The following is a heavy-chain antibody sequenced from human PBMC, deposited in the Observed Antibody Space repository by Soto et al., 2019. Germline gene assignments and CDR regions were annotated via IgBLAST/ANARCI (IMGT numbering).Heavy chain of an antibody. CDR1: GYSISSGYY. CDR3: ASDTAV. V-gene: IGHV4-38-2*01. Sequence: SETLSLTCAVSGYSISSGYYWGWIRQPPGKGLEWIGSIYHSGSTYYNPSLKSRVTISVDTSKNQFSLKLSSVTAADTAVYYCASDTAVWGQGTTVTVSS. J-gene: IGHJ6*02. D-gene: IGHD5-18*01. CDR2: IYHSGST.